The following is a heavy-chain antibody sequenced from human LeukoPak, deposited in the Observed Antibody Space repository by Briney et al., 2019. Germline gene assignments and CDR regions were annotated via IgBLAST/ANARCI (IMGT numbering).Heavy chain of an antibody. D-gene: IGHD6-19*01. CDR3: ARKWAVAGSSYFDY. CDR2: INQDGSEK. V-gene: IGHV3-7*03. CDR1: GFTFSDYW. Sequence: PGGSLRLSCAASGFTFSDYWMSWVRQAPGKGLEWVANINQDGSEKYYVASVTGRFTISRDNAKNSLYLQMNSLRAEDTAVYYCARKWAVAGSSYFDYWGQGTLVTVSS. J-gene: IGHJ4*02.